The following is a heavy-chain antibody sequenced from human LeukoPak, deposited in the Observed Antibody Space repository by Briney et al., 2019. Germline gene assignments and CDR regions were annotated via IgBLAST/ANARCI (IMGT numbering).Heavy chain of an antibody. Sequence: GGSLRLTCAASGFTFSRHWMTSVRQAPGKGLEWVANIKHDGSEKNYVDSVKGRFTISRDNAKNSLYLQMNSLRAEDTAVYYCATPLDYYDRSDSHQGGDWGQGTLVTVSS. D-gene: IGHD3-22*01. CDR1: GFTFSRHW. CDR3: ATPLDYYDRSDSHQGGD. V-gene: IGHV3-7*03. CDR2: IKHDGSEK. J-gene: IGHJ4*02.